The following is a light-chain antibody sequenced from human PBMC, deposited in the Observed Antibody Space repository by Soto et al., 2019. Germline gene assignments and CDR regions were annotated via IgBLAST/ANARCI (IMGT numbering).Light chain of an antibody. V-gene: IGKV1-39*01. CDR2: AAS. J-gene: IGKJ2*01. Sequence: DIQMTQSPSSLSASVGDRVTITCRASQSIVTYLNWYLQKPGKAPKLLIYAASNLQSGVPSRFSGSGSGTDFTLTISSLQPEDFATYFCQQSYTTPVYSFGQGTKVDIK. CDR3: QQSYTTPVYS. CDR1: QSIVTY.